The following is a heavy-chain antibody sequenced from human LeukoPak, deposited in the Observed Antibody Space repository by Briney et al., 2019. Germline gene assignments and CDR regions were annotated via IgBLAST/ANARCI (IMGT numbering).Heavy chain of an antibody. CDR1: GFTVSSNY. V-gene: IGHV3-66*04. CDR2: IYSGGST. J-gene: IGHJ4*02. CDR3: AKRGVVIRVILVGHHKQAYYFDS. D-gene: IGHD3-10*01. Sequence: GGSLRLSCAASGFTVSSNYMSWVRQAPGKGLEWVSVIYSGGSTYYADSVKGRFTISRDNSKNTLYLQMNSLRAEDTAVYFCAKRGVVIRVILVGHHKQAYYFDSWGQGALVTVSS.